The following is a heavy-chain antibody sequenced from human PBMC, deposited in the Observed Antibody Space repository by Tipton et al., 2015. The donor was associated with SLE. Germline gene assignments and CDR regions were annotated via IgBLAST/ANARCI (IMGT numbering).Heavy chain of an antibody. Sequence: GSLRLSCAASGFTFSSYAMSWVRQAPGKGLEWVSVIYSGGSSTYYADSVKGRITISRDNSKNTLYLQMNSLRAEDTAVYYCAKDHPMFGSADIWGQGTMVTVSS. V-gene: IGHV3-23*03. CDR2: IYSGGSST. D-gene: IGHD3-10*01. CDR3: AKDHPMFGSADI. J-gene: IGHJ3*02. CDR1: GFTFSSYA.